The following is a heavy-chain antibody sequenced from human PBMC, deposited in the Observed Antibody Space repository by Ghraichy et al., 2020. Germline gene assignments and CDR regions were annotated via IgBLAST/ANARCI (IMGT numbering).Heavy chain of an antibody. CDR3: AKDGGYSYGYGTLDY. J-gene: IGHJ4*02. V-gene: IGHV3-43*01. CDR1: GFTFDDYT. CDR2: ISWDGGST. D-gene: IGHD5-18*01. Sequence: LSLTCAASGFTFDDYTMHWVRQAPGKGLEWVSLISWDGGSTYYADSVKGRFTISRDNSKNSLYLQMNSLRTEDTALYYCAKDGGYSYGYGTLDYWGQGTLVTVSS.